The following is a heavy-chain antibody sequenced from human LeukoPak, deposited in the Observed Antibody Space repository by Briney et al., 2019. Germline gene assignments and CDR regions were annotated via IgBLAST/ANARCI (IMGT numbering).Heavy chain of an antibody. Sequence: GGSLRLSCAASGFTFTNYPMIWVRQAPGRGLTWVSGISGSGSSTYYADSVKGRFTISRDNPRSTLYLQMSSLRAEDTAVYYCARKLSGCAPFDCWGQGTLVTVSS. CDR1: GFTFTNYP. J-gene: IGHJ4*02. CDR3: ARKLSGCAPFDC. D-gene: IGHD6-19*01. V-gene: IGHV3-23*01. CDR2: ISGSGSST.